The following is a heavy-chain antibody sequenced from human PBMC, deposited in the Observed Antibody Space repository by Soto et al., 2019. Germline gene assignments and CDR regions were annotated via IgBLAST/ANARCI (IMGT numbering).Heavy chain of an antibody. J-gene: IGHJ6*02. V-gene: IGHV4-59*01. D-gene: IGHD6-13*01. CDR3: ARGGGYYTQSQQASSWPPHYYYGMDV. CDR1: GGSISSYY. CDR2: IYYSGST. Sequence: SETLSLTCTVSGGSISSYYWSWIRQPPGKGLEWIGYIYYSGSTNYNPSLKSRVTISVDTSKNQFSLKLSSVTAADTAVYYCARGGGYYTQSQQASSWPPHYYYGMDVWGPGTTVTVSS.